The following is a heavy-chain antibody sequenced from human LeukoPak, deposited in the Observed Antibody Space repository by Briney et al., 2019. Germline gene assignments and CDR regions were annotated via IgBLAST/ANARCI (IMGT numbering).Heavy chain of an antibody. V-gene: IGHV1-18*04. D-gene: IGHD5-12*01. CDR3: ARGRIVATIRAFVGYYFDY. Sequence: ASVKVSCKASGYTFTSYGISWVRQAPGQGLAWMGWISAHNGNTNYAQKLQGRVTMTTDTSTSTAYMELRSLRSDDTAVYYCARGRIVATIRAFVGYYFDYWGQGTLVTVSS. CDR2: ISAHNGNT. J-gene: IGHJ4*02. CDR1: GYTFTSYG.